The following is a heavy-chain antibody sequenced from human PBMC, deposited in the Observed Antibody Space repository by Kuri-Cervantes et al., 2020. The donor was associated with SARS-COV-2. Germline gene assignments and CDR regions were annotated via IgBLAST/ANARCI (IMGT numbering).Heavy chain of an antibody. Sequence: ASVKVSCKASGYTFTSYYMHWVRQAPGQGLEWMGIINPSGGSTSYAQKFQGRVTITADKSTNTAYMELSSLRSEDTAVYYCARGAGEYYYYGMDVWGQGTTVTVSS. CDR3: ARGAGEYYYYGMDV. CDR2: INPSGGST. CDR1: GYTFTSYY. V-gene: IGHV1-46*01. J-gene: IGHJ6*02. D-gene: IGHD3-16*01.